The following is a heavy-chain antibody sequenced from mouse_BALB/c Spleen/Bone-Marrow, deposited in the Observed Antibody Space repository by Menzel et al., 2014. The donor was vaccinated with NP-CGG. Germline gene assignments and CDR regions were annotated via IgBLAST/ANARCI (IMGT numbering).Heavy chain of an antibody. D-gene: IGHD1-1*01. Sequence: QVQLQQSGPGLVAPSQSLSITCTVSEFSLXSYGVHWVRQPPGKGLEWLGVIWAGGSTNYNSALMSRLSISRDNSKSQVFLKMNSLQTGDTAMYYCARGGSSRAWFAYWGQGTLVTVSA. V-gene: IGHV2-9*02. J-gene: IGHJ3*01. CDR2: IWAGGST. CDR3: ARGGSSRAWFAY. CDR1: EFSLXSYG.